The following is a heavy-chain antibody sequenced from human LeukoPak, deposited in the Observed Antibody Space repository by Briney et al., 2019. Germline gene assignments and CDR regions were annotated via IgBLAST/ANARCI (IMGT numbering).Heavy chain of an antibody. Sequence: SQTLSLTCTVSGGSISSGAYYWSWIRQHPGKGLEWIGYISYSGSTYYNPSLKSRVTISVDMSKNQFSLKLSSVTAADTAVYYCARDLGADGYNLRNWFDPWGQVTLVTVSS. J-gene: IGHJ5*02. D-gene: IGHD5-24*01. CDR1: GGSISSGAYY. CDR3: ARDLGADGYNLRNWFDP. V-gene: IGHV4-31*03. CDR2: ISYSGST.